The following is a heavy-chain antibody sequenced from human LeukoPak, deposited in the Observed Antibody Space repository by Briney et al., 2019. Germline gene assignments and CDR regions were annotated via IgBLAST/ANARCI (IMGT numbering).Heavy chain of an antibody. CDR2: MNPNSGNT. Sequence: ASVKVSCKASGYTFTSYDINWVRQATGQGLEWMGWMNPNSGNTGYAQKFQGRVTMTRNTSISTAYMELSSLRSEDTAVYYCARVRSVKTELRYFDWLPPRSKPRDSHYYYYGMDVWGQGTTVTVSS. V-gene: IGHV1-8*01. CDR3: ARVRSVKTELRYFDWLPPRSKPRDSHYYYYGMDV. D-gene: IGHD3-9*01. J-gene: IGHJ6*02. CDR1: GYTFTSYD.